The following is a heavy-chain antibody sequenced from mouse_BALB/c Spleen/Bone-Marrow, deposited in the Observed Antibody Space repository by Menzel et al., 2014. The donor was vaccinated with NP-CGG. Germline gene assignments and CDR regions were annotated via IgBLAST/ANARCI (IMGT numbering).Heavy chain of an antibody. J-gene: IGHJ2*01. CDR2: INPSNGRT. CDR1: GYTFTSYW. CDR3: SRWGFDY. V-gene: IGHV1S81*02. Sequence: QVQLQQPGAELVKPGASVKLSWKASGYTFTSYWMHWVQQRPGQGLEWIGEINPSNGRTNYNEKFKSKATLTVDKSSSTANMQRSRLTSEDSAVYYCSRWGFDYWGQGTTLTVSS.